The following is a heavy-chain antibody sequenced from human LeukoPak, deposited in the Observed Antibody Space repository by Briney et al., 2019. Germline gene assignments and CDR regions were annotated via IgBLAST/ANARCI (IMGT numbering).Heavy chain of an antibody. D-gene: IGHD3-10*01. V-gene: IGHV3-48*03. CDR3: ARAGGHGGYFDF. CDR1: GFTFSSCE. CDR2: ISSASTI. J-gene: IGHJ4*02. Sequence: GGSLRLSSAASGFTFSSCEMNWVRQAPGKGLEWVSYISSASTIYYADSVKGRFTISRDNAKNSLYLQMNSLRAEDTAVYYCARAGGHGGYFDFWGQGTLVTVSS.